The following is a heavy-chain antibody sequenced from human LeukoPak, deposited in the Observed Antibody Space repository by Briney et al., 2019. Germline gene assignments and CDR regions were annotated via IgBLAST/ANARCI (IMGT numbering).Heavy chain of an antibody. J-gene: IGHJ4*02. D-gene: IGHD3-10*01. CDR2: ISGSGGST. Sequence: GGSLRLSCAASGFTFSSYAMSWVRQAPGKGLEWVSAISGSGGSTYYADSVKGRFTISRDNSKNTLYLQMNSLRAGDTAVYYCAKYGSGSYYPDYWGQGTLVTVSS. CDR3: AKYGSGSYYPDY. V-gene: IGHV3-23*01. CDR1: GFTFSSYA.